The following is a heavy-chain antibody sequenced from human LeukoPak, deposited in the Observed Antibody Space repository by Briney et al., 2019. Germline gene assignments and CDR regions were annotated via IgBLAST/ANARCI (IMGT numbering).Heavy chain of an antibody. CDR2: ISYDGSNK. CDR3: ARDPVGRAFWDILTGYDHFDY. D-gene: IGHD3-9*01. Sequence: GGFLRLSCAASGFTFSSYAMHWVRQAPGKGLEWVAVISYDGSNKYYADSVKGRFTISRDNSKNTLYLQMNSLRAEDTAVYYCARDPVGRAFWDILTGYDHFDYWGQGTLVTVSS. J-gene: IGHJ4*02. V-gene: IGHV3-30-3*01. CDR1: GFTFSSYA.